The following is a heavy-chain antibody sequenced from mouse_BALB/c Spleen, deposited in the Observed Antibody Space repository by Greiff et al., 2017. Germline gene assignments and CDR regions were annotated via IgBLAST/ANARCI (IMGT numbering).Heavy chain of an antibody. Sequence: QVQLQQSGAELARPGASVKLSCKASGYTFTSYWMQWVKQRPGQGLEWIGAIYPGDGDTRYTQKFKGKATLTADKSSSTAYMQLSSLASEDSAVYYCAREGDGWGFAYWGQGTLVTVSA. D-gene: IGHD2-3*01. CDR3: AREGDGWGFAY. V-gene: IGHV1-87*01. CDR2: IYPGDGDT. J-gene: IGHJ3*01. CDR1: GYTFTSYW.